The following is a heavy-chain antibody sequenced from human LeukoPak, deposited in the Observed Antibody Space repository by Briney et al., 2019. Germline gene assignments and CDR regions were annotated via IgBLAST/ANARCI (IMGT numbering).Heavy chain of an antibody. CDR2: IYTSGST. D-gene: IGHD3-10*01. Sequence: SETLSLTCTVSGGSISSGSYYWSWIRQPAGKGLEWIGRIYTSGSTNYNPSLKSRVTISVDTSKNQFSLKLSSVTAADTAVYYCARSLWFEESHWGQGTLVTVSS. J-gene: IGHJ4*02. CDR3: ARSLWFEESH. CDR1: GGSISSGSYY. V-gene: IGHV4-61*02.